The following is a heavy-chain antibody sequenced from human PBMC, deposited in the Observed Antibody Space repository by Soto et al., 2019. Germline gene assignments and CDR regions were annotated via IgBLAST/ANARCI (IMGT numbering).Heavy chain of an antibody. CDR3: AKTPSPYYYYYGMDV. Sequence: GGSLRLSCAASGFTFSSYAMSWVRQAPGTGLEWVSAISGSGGNTYYADSVRGRFTISRDNSKNTLYLQMNSLRAEDTAVYYCAKTPSPYYYYYGMDVWGQGTTVTVSS. V-gene: IGHV3-23*01. J-gene: IGHJ6*02. CDR2: ISGSGGNT. CDR1: GFTFSSYA.